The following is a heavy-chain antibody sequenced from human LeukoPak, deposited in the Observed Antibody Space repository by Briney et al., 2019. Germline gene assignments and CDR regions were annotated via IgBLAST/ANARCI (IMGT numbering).Heavy chain of an antibody. CDR3: ARSDLMITFGGVIVPSGFDY. D-gene: IGHD3-16*02. CDR1: GGSISSSSYY. Sequence: PSETLSLTCTVSGGSISSSSYYWGWIRQPPGKGLEWIGSIYYSGSTYYNPSLKSRVTISVDTSKNQFSLKLSSVTAADTAVYYCARSDLMITFGGVIVPSGFDYWGQGTLVTVSS. V-gene: IGHV4-39*07. J-gene: IGHJ4*02. CDR2: IYYSGST.